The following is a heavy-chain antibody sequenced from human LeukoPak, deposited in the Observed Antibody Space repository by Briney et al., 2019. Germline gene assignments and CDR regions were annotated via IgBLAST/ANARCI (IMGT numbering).Heavy chain of an antibody. Sequence: GGSLRLSCAASGFTFDDYAMLWVRQAPGKGLEGVSGISWNSGSIGYADSVKGRFTISRDNAKSSLYLQMNSLRAEDVALYYCARYCSSTSCYHLDAFDIWGQGTMVTVSS. CDR1: GFTFDDYA. CDR2: ISWNSGSI. D-gene: IGHD2-2*01. V-gene: IGHV3-9*03. CDR3: ARYCSSTSCYHLDAFDI. J-gene: IGHJ3*02.